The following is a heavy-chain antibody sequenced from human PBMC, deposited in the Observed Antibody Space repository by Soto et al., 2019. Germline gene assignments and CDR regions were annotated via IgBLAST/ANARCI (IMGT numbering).Heavy chain of an antibody. D-gene: IGHD2-15*01. CDR3: ARDIGCSGGSCYYYGMDV. V-gene: IGHV3-48*02. CDR2: ISSSSSTI. J-gene: IGHJ6*02. Sequence: EVQLVESGGGLVQPGGSLRLSCAASGFTFRGYSMNWVRQAPGQGLEWVSYISSSSSTIYYADSVKGRFTISRDNAKNSLYLQMNSLRDEDTAVYYCARDIGCSGGSCYYYGMDVWGQGTTVTVSS. CDR1: GFTFRGYS.